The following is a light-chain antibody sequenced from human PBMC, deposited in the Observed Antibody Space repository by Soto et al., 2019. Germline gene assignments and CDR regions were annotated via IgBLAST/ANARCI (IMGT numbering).Light chain of an antibody. CDR2: GAS. CDR3: QQSGSSVT. V-gene: IGKV3-20*01. CDR1: QSVSSSY. J-gene: IGKJ5*01. Sequence: EIVLTQSPGTLSLSPGERATLSCRASQSVSSSYLAWYQQKPGQAPRLLIYGASSRATGIPDRFSGSGSGTDFTLTISRLEPEDFAVYYCQQSGSSVTFGQGTRLEIK.